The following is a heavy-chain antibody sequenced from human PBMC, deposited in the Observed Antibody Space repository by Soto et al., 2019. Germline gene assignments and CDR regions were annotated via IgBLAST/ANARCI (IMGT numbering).Heavy chain of an antibody. CDR3: ARAPPFVLRYFDWLARNWFDP. Sequence: GASVKVSCKASGYTFTGYYMHWVRQAPGQGLEWMGWINPNSGGTNYAQKFQGRVTMTRDTSISTAYMELSRLRSDDTAVYYCARAPPFVLRYFDWLARNWFDPWGQGTLVTVSS. V-gene: IGHV1-2*02. CDR1: GYTFTGYY. D-gene: IGHD3-9*01. J-gene: IGHJ5*02. CDR2: INPNSGGT.